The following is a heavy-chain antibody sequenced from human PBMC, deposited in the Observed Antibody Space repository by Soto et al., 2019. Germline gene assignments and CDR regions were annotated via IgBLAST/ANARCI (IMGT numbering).Heavy chain of an antibody. Sequence: GGSLRLSCAAYGFTFSSYGMHWVRQAPGKGLEWVAVISYDGSNKYYADSVKGRFTISRDNSKNTLYLQMNSLRAEDTAVYYCAKDIAIFGVVNYYGMDVWGQGTTVTVSS. CDR2: ISYDGSNK. CDR3: AKDIAIFGVVNYYGMDV. D-gene: IGHD3-3*01. V-gene: IGHV3-30*18. CDR1: GFTFSSYG. J-gene: IGHJ6*02.